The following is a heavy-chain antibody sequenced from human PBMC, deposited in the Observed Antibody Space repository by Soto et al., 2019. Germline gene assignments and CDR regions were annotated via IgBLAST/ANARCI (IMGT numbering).Heavy chain of an antibody. CDR2: IYPGGSDT. V-gene: IGHV5-51*01. CDR1: GYSFTSYW. Sequence: PGESLKISCKGSGYSFTSYWIGWVRQMPGKGLEWMGIIYPGGSDTRYSPSFQGQVTISADKSISTAYLQWSSLKASDTDMYYCARLTSGYYYYYGMDVWGKGTTVTVSS. D-gene: IGHD3-3*01. J-gene: IGHJ6*04. CDR3: ARLTSGYYYYYGMDV.